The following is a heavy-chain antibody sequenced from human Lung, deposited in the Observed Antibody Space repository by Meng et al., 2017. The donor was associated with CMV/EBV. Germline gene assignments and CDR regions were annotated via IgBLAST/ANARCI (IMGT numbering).Heavy chain of an antibody. Sequence: GESLKISCAASGFTVSSHYMSWVRQSPDKGLEWVSVVYGGGGTEYTDSVKGRFTLSRDDSKNTLYPQMNSLRTEDTAVYYCARGEGVGKAYTNYLTYWGRGSLVTVSS. CDR2: VYGGGGT. J-gene: IGHJ4*02. CDR1: GFTVSSHY. CDR3: ARGEGVGKAYTNYLTY. V-gene: IGHV3-53*01. D-gene: IGHD1-26*01.